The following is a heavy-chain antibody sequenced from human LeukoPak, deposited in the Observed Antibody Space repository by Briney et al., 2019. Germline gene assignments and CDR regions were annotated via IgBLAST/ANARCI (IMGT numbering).Heavy chain of an antibody. J-gene: IGHJ5*02. D-gene: IGHD3-10*01. CDR1: GFTVSSNY. Sequence: GGSLRLSCAASGFTVSSNYMSWVRQAPGKGLEWVANIKQDGTEKYYVDSVKGRFTISRDNAKNSLYLQMNSLRAEDTAAYYCARERGSGSYHPFDPWGQGTLATVSS. CDR3: ARERGSGSYHPFDP. V-gene: IGHV3-7*01. CDR2: IKQDGTEK.